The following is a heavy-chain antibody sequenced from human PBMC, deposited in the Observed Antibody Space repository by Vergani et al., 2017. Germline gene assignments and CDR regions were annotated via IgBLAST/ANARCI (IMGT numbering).Heavy chain of an antibody. V-gene: IGHV1-3*01. Sequence: QVQLVQSGAEVKKPGASVKVSCKASGYTFTSYAMHWVRQAPGQRIEWMGWINAGNGNTKYSQKFQGRVTITRDTSASTAYMELSSLRSEDTAVYYCARDNRLYCSSTSCYGSPLSNWFDPWGQGTLVTVSS. CDR2: INAGNGNT. CDR3: ARDNRLYCSSTSCYGSPLSNWFDP. D-gene: IGHD2-2*01. CDR1: GYTFTSYA. J-gene: IGHJ5*02.